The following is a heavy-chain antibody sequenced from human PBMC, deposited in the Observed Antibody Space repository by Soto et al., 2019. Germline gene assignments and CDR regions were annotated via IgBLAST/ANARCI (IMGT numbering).Heavy chain of an antibody. V-gene: IGHV1-46*01. Sequence: QVQLVQSGAEVKKPGASVKVSCKASGYTFTSYYMHWVRQAPGQGLEWIGIINPSGGSTRNAQKFQGRVTMTRDTSTSTVYMELSSLRSEDTAVYYCARNYYDSSGYYYVPFDYWGQGTLVTVSS. CDR2: INPSGGST. CDR3: ARNYYDSSGYYYVPFDY. D-gene: IGHD3-22*01. CDR1: GYTFTSYY. J-gene: IGHJ4*02.